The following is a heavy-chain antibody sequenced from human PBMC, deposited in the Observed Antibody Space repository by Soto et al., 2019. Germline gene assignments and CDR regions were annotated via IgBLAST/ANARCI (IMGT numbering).Heavy chain of an antibody. CDR2: ISGSGGST. V-gene: IGHV3-23*01. CDR3: AKDLARVQVVRGVGGYYFDY. Sequence: EVQLLESGGGLVQPGGSLRLSCAASGFTFSSYVMSWVRQAPGKGLEWVSAISGSGGSTYYADSVKGRFTISRDNSKNTLYLQMNSLRAEDTAVYYCAKDLARVQVVRGVGGYYFDYWGQGTLVTVSS. J-gene: IGHJ4*01. D-gene: IGHD3-10*01. CDR1: GFTFSSYV.